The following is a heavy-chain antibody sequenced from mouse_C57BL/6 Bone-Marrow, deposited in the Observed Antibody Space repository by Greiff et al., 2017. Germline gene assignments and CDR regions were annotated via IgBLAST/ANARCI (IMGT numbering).Heavy chain of an antibody. CDR1: GYTFPSYW. CDR3: ARGSNWDYCDY. J-gene: IGHJ2*01. CDR2: IDPSDSYT. V-gene: IGHV1-69*01. Sequence: QVQLQQPGAELVMPGASVKLSCKASGYTFPSYWMHWVKQRPGQGLEWIGEIDPSDSYTNYNQKFKGKSTLTGDKSSSTAYMQLRSLTSADSAVNYCARGSNWDYCDYWGQGTTLTVSS. D-gene: IGHD4-1*01.